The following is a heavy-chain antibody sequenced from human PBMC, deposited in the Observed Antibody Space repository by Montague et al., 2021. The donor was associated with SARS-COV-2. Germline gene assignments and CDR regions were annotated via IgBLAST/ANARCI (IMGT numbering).Heavy chain of an antibody. V-gene: IGHV3-43*02. CDR2: INGDGGRT. J-gene: IGHJ4*02. CDR3: ARDVLYYYDSSTYYSGNFEY. CDR1: GFTFDDYA. Sequence: SLRLSCAASGFTFDDYAMHWVRQVPGKGLEWVSLINGDGGRTYYSDSVNGRFTISRDNSKNSLYLQMNSLRTEDTALYYCARDVLYYYDSSTYYSGNFEYWGQGTLVTVSS. D-gene: IGHD3-22*01.